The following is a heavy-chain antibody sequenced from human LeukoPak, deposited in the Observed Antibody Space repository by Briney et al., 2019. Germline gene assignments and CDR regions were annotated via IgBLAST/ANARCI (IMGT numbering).Heavy chain of an antibody. J-gene: IGHJ6*03. CDR1: GFTFSSYS. CDR2: ISSSSSYI. V-gene: IGHV3-21*01. CDR3: ARDSDSSSYYYYMDV. D-gene: IGHD6-6*01. Sequence: PGRSLRLSCAASGFTFSSYSMNWVRQAPGKGLEWVSSISSSSSYIYYADSVKGRFTISRDNAKNSLYLQMNSLRAEDTAVYYCARDSDSSSYYYYMDVWGKGTTVTVSS.